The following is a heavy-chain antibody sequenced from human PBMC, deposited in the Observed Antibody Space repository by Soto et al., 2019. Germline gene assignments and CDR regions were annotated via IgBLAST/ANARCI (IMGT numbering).Heavy chain of an antibody. D-gene: IGHD4-17*01. J-gene: IGHJ3*02. CDR2: LSASGGST. Sequence: EGHLLESGGGLVQPGGSLRLSCAASGFTFSTYAMSWVRQAPGKGLEWVSALSASGGSTYYADSVKGRFTISRDNSMNALYLQMNSLRIDEQAVYYCAHPRGYGVFDAYDIWGQGTMVTVSS. V-gene: IGHV3-23*01. CDR3: AHPRGYGVFDAYDI. CDR1: GFTFSTYA.